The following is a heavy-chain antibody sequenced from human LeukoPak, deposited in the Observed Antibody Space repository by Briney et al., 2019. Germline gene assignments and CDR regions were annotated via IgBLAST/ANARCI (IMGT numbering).Heavy chain of an antibody. J-gene: IGHJ4*02. CDR2: ISYDGSNK. CDR1: GFTFSSYG. Sequence: GGSLRLSCAASGFTFSSYGMHWVRQAPGKGLEWVAVISYDGSNKYYADSVKGRFTISRDNSKNTLYLQMNSLRAEDTAVCYCAKDLSGGFEGTDYWGQGTLVTVSS. D-gene: IGHD3-10*01. CDR3: AKDLSGGFEGTDY. V-gene: IGHV3-30*18.